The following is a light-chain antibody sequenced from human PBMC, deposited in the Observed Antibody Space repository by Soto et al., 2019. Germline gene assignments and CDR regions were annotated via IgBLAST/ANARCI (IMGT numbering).Light chain of an antibody. CDR3: QFYGSSLIT. CDR2: DAS. J-gene: IGKJ5*01. Sequence: IVMTQSPATLSLSPGERVTLSCTASQSVSSHVAWYQQKPGQAPRLLIYDASNRATGIPARFSGSGSGTDVTITISSLENEDSAVYYGQFYGSSLITFGQGTRLEIK. V-gene: IGKV3-11*01. CDR1: QSVSSH.